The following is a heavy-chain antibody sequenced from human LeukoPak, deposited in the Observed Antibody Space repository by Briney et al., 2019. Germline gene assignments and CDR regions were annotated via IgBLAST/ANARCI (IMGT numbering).Heavy chain of an antibody. J-gene: IGHJ3*02. V-gene: IGHV3-9*01. D-gene: IGHD2-15*01. CDR3: AKDSVVAATRGAFDI. CDR1: GFTFDDYA. CDR2: ISWNSGSI. Sequence: GGSLRLSCAASGFTFDDYAMHWVRQAPGKGLEWVSGISWNSGSIGYADSVKGRFTISRDNAKNPLYLQMNSLRAEDTALYYCAKDSVVAATRGAFDIWGQGTMVTVSS.